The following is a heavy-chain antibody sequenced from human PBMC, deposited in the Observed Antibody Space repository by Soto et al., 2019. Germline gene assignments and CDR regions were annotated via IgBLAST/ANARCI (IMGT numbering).Heavy chain of an antibody. V-gene: IGHV3-21*01. D-gene: IGHD1-26*01. CDR2: ISSSSSYI. J-gene: IGHJ4*02. Sequence: GGSLRLSCAASGFTFSSYSMNWVRQAPGKGLEWVSSISSSSSYIYYADSVKGRFTISRDNAKNSLYLQMNSLRAEDPAVYYCARGPPLGELFDYWGQGTLVTVSS. CDR3: ARGPPLGELFDY. CDR1: GFTFSSYS.